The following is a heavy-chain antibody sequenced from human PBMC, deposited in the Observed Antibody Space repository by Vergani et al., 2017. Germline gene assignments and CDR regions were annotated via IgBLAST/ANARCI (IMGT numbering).Heavy chain of an antibody. CDR2: ISGSGGST. Sequence: EVQLLESGGGLVQPGGSLRLSCAASGFTFSSYAMSWVRQAPGKGLEWVSAISGSGGSTYYADSVKGRFTISRDNSKNKLYLQMNSLRAEDTAVYYCAKYSSSYWYVDYWGQGTLVTVSS. J-gene: IGHJ4*02. D-gene: IGHD6-13*01. CDR1: GFTFSSYA. V-gene: IGHV3-23*01. CDR3: AKYSSSYWYVDY.